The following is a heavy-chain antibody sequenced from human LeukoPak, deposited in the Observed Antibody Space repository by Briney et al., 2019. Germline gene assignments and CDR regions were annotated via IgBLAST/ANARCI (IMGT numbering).Heavy chain of an antibody. Sequence: GGSLRLSCAASGFTFSSYSMNWVRQAPGKGLEWVSSISSSSSYIYYADSVKGRFTISRDNAKNSLYLQMNGLRAEDTAVYYCARAPDFAVAGIFDYWGQGTLVTVSS. CDR2: ISSSSSYI. CDR3: ARAPDFAVAGIFDY. CDR1: GFTFSSYS. J-gene: IGHJ4*02. D-gene: IGHD6-19*01. V-gene: IGHV3-21*01.